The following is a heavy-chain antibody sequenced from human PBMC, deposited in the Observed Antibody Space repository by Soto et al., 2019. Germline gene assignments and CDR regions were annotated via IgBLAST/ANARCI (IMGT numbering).Heavy chain of an antibody. Sequence: QVQLQESGPGLVKPSETLSLTCTVSGGSISSYYWSWIRQPPGKGLEWIGYIYYSGSTKYNPSLRGRVTISVDTAKNPVALKLSSVTAEDTAVYYCARGLSWYFGDVWGQGTTVTVSS. D-gene: IGHD6-13*01. CDR1: GGSISSYY. CDR2: IYYSGST. J-gene: IGHJ6*02. V-gene: IGHV4-59*01. CDR3: ARGLSWYFGDV.